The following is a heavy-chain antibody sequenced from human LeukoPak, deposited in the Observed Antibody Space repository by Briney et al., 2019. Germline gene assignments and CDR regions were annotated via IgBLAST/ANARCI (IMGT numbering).Heavy chain of an antibody. V-gene: IGHV4-30-4*01. CDR2: IYHSGNT. CDR3: AREIFGVVIDSVRYFDY. D-gene: IGHD3-3*01. Sequence: PSETLSLTCTVSGDSISSGYHYWSWIRQPPGKGLEWIGYIYHSGNTYYNPSLKSQISMSIDTSNNQFSLKLSSVTAADTAVYYCAREIFGVVIDSVRYFDYWGQGTLVTVSS. J-gene: IGHJ4*02. CDR1: GDSISSGYHY.